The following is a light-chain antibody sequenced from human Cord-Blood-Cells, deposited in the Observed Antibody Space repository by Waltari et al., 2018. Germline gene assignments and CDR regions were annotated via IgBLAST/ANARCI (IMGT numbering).Light chain of an antibody. CDR1: IGAVTSGHY. CDR2: DTS. J-gene: IGLJ3*02. V-gene: IGLV7-46*01. CDR3: LLSYSGAWV. Sequence: QAVVTQEPSLTVSPGGTVTLTCGSSIGAVTSGHYPYWFQQKPGQAPRTLINDTSNKHAWTPARCSASRLGRKAALTLSGAQPEDEAEYYCLLSYSGAWVFGGGTKLTVL.